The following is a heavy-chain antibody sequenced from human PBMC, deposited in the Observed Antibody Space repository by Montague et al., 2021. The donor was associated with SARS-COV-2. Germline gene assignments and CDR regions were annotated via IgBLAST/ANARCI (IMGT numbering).Heavy chain of an antibody. CDR2: IYYSGST. CDR1: GGPLSSYY. CDR3: ARHDNREGGFDI. D-gene: IGHD1-14*01. V-gene: IGHV4-59*08. J-gene: IGHJ3*02. Sequence: SETLSLTCTVSGGPLSSYYWSWIRQPSGKGLEWIGYIYYSGSTNYNPSLKSRVTISVDTSKNQFSLNLSSVTAADTAVYYCARHDNREGGFDIWGQGTKVIVSS.